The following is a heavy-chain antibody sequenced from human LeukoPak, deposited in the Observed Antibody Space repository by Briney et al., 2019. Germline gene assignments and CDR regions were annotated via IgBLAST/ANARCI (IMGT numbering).Heavy chain of an antibody. J-gene: IGHJ4*02. CDR3: ARESSTSQTNLFDS. V-gene: IGHV4-59*01. D-gene: IGHD6-6*01. Sequence: SETLSLTCTVSGGSISSYYWSWIRQPAGKGLEWIGYLHYRGNTNHNSSLKSRMTISLDTSRNQFSLRLSSVTAADTAIYFCARESSTSQTNLFDSWGQGTLVTVSS. CDR2: LHYRGNT. CDR1: GGSISSYY.